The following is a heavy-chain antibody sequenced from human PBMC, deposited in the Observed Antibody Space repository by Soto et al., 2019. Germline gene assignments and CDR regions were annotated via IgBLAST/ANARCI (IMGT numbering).Heavy chain of an antibody. CDR2: IYTGGST. V-gene: IGHV3-53*01. Sequence: GGSLRLSCAASGFTVSSNYMNWVRQAPGKGLEWVSVIYTGGSTYYADSVKGRFTISRDNSKNTLYLQMNSLRAEDTAVYYCTIAESKRRFDYWGQGTLVTVSS. CDR3: TIAESKRRFDY. CDR1: GFTVSSNY. J-gene: IGHJ4*02.